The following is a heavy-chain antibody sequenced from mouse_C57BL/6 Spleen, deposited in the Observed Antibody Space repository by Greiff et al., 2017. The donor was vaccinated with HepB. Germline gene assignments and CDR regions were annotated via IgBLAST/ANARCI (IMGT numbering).Heavy chain of an antibody. CDR2: INHSSGYT. D-gene: IGHD1-1*01. J-gene: IGHJ1*03. CDR1: GYTFTSYW. CDR3: ARHYGSSDWYFDV. Sequence: VKLVESGAELAKPGASVKLSCEASGYTFTSYWMHWVKQRPGQGLEWIGYINHSSGYTKYNQKFKDKATLTADKSSSTAYMQLSSLTYEDSAVYYCARHYGSSDWYFDVWGTGTTVTVSS. V-gene: IGHV1-7*01.